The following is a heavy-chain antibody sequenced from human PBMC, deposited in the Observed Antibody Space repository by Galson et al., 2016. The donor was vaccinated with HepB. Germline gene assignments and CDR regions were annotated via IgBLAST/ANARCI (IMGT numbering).Heavy chain of an antibody. V-gene: IGHV3-30*03. CDR2: ISYDGSNK. Sequence: SLRLSCAASGFSISTYGMHWVRQAPGKGLECVAVISYDGSNKYYADSVKGRFTISRDNSKNTLYLQMNSLRADDTAVYYCARGRIQGDFWGQGTLVTVSS. CDR3: ARGRIQGDF. J-gene: IGHJ4*02. D-gene: IGHD5-18*01. CDR1: GFSISTYG.